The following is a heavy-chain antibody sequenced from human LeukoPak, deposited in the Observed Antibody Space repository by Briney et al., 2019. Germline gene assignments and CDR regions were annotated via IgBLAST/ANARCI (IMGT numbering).Heavy chain of an antibody. CDR3: ARSVVAATETFDY. CDR1: GLTFSYFY. V-gene: IGHV3-11*04. Sequence: PGGSLRLTCAASGLTFSYFYMGWIRQAPEKGLEWVSYISSSGSTIFYADSVKGRFTISRDNAKNSLYLQMNSLRAEDTAVYYCARSVVAATETFDYWGQGTLVTVSS. J-gene: IGHJ4*02. D-gene: IGHD2-15*01. CDR2: ISSSGSTI.